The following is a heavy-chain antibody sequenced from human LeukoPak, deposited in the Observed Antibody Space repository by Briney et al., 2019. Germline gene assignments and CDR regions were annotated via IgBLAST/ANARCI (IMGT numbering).Heavy chain of an antibody. CDR3: ASLAVAGLSEGY. Sequence: SETLSLTCTVSGGSISSDSYYWAWIRQPPGRGLEWIASIYYSGSTYYNPSLKSRVTISVDTSRNQFSLKLSSVTAADTAVYYCASLAVAGLSEGYWGQGTLVIVSS. V-gene: IGHV4-39*01. D-gene: IGHD6-19*01. J-gene: IGHJ4*02. CDR2: IYYSGST. CDR1: GGSISSDSYY.